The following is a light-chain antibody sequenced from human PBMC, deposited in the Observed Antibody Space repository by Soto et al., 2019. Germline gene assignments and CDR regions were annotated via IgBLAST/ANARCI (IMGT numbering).Light chain of an antibody. CDR3: QQADSYPIT. Sequence: DIQMTQSPSSVSVSVRDRVTITCRASLDINRWLAWYQVRPGKPPKLLIAGAFVLQSGVPSRFSGSGYGTDFALTIDNLQPEDFATYYCQQADSYPITFGQGTRLET. J-gene: IGKJ5*01. V-gene: IGKV1-12*01. CDR1: LDINRW. CDR2: GAF.